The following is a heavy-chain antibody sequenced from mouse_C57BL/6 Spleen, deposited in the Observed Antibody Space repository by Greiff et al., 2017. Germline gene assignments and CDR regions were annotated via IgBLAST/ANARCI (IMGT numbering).Heavy chain of an antibody. D-gene: IGHD2-1*01. Sequence: QVQLQQPGAELVKPGASVKLSCKASGYTFTSYWMHWVKQRPGRGLEWIGRIDPTGGGTKYNEKFKSKATLTVDKSSSTAYMQLSSLTSEDSAVYYCARDHYGRDDFAYWGQGTMVTVSA. CDR3: ARDHYGRDDFAY. J-gene: IGHJ3*01. CDR2: IDPTGGGT. CDR1: GYTFTSYW. V-gene: IGHV1-72*01.